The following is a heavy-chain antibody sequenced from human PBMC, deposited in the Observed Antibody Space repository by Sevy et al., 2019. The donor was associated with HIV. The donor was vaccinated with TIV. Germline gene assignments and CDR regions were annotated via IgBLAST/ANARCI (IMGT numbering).Heavy chain of an antibody. D-gene: IGHD3-3*01. CDR3: AKAPPYDFWSGYWGYYFDY. CDR2: ISGSGGST. V-gene: IGHV3-23*01. Sequence: GGSLRLSCAASGFTFSSYAMSWVRQAPGKGLEWVSAISGSGGSTYYAASVKGRFTISRDNSKNTLYLQMNSLRAEDTAVYYCAKAPPYDFWSGYWGYYFDYWGQGTLVTVS. J-gene: IGHJ4*02. CDR1: GFTFSSYA.